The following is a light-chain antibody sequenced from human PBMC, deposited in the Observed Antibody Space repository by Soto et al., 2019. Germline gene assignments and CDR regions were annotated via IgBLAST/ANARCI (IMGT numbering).Light chain of an antibody. J-gene: IGLJ1*01. CDR1: SSNIGSNT. CDR2: SNN. V-gene: IGLV1-44*01. Sequence: QSVLTQPPSASGTPGQSVTISCSGSSSNIGSNTVNWYQHLPGTAPKLLIYSNNQRPSGVPDRFSGSKSGSSASLVISGLQSEDEADYYCASWDASLSGRGVFGTGTKLTVL. CDR3: ASWDASLSGRGV.